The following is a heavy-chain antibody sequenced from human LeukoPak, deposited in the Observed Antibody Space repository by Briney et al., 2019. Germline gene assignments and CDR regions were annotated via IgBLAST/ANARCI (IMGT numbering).Heavy chain of an antibody. V-gene: IGHV1-8*02. J-gene: IGHJ5*02. CDR3: AREWDYYGSWGFDP. CDR2: MNPNSGNT. D-gene: IGHD3-10*01. CDR1: GGTFSSYA. Sequence: ASVKVSCKASGGTFSSYAINWVRQATGQGLEWMGWMNPNSGNTGYAQKFQGRVTMTRNTSISTAYMELSRLRSEDTGVYYCAREWDYYGSWGFDPWGQGTLVTVSS.